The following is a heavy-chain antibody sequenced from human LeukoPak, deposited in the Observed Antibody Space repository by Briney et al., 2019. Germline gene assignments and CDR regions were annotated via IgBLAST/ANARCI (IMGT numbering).Heavy chain of an antibody. J-gene: IGHJ4*02. CDR2: ISYDGSDK. CDR3: ARRWQSYYCDS. CDR1: GFTFGSYG. Sequence: GGSLRLSCIASGFTFGSYGMHWVRQAPGKGLEWVAVISYDGSDKYYADSVKGRVAISRDNSKNTLYLQMDSLRVEDTATYYCARRWQSYYCDSWGQGTLVTVSS. V-gene: IGHV3-30*03. D-gene: IGHD4-23*01.